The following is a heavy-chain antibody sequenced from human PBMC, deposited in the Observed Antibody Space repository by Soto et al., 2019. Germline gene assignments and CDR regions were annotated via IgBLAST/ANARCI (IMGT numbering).Heavy chain of an antibody. Sequence: GASVQVSCKASGYTFTSYYINWVRQATGQGLEWMGWMNPNSGNTGYAQKFQGSVTMTRNTSISTAYKELSSLRSEDTAVYYCARDLGYCSGGTCYSSGDDAFAIWGQGTMVTV. D-gene: IGHD2-15*01. CDR1: GYTFTSYY. V-gene: IGHV1-8*01. J-gene: IGHJ3*02. CDR2: MNPNSGNT. CDR3: ARDLGYCSGGTCYSSGDDAFAI.